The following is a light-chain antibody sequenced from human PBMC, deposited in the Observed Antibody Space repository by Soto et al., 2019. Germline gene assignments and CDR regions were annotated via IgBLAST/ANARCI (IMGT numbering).Light chain of an antibody. CDR1: QTISSW. CDR2: KAS. J-gene: IGKJ1*01. CDR3: QHYNSYSEA. Sequence: DIQMTQCPSTLSGSVGDRVTITCRASQTISSWLAWYQQKPGKAPKILIYKASTLKSGVPSRFRGSGSGTEFTLTISRLQPDDFATYNCQHYNSYSEAFGQGTKVDIK. V-gene: IGKV1-5*03.